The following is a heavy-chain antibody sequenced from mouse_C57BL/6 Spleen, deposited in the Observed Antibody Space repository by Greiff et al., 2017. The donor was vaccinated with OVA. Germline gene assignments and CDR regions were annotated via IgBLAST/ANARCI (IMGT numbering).Heavy chain of an antibody. CDR1: GYSFTGYF. CDR2: INPYNGDT. CDR3: AKRDYYGSSYFDY. Sequence: EVQLQQSGPELVKPGDSVKISCKASGYSFTGYFMNWVMQSHGKSLEWIGRINPYNGDTFYNQKFKGKATLTVDKSSSTAHMELRSLPSEDSAVYYCAKRDYYGSSYFDYWGQGTTLTVSS. V-gene: IGHV1-20*01. J-gene: IGHJ2*01. D-gene: IGHD1-1*01.